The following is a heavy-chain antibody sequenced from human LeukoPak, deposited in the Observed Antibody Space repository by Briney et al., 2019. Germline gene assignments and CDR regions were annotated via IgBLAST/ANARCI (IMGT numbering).Heavy chain of an antibody. J-gene: IGHJ4*02. CDR3: AKERLRYCSDGSCLCFDY. CDR2: ICYDGSNK. D-gene: IGHD2-15*01. CDR1: GFTFSSYG. Sequence: GGSLRLSCAASGFTFSSYGMHWVRQAPAKGLEWVAVICYDGSNKYYADSVKGRCTNSRDNSKNTLYLQMNSLRAEDTGVYDCAKERLRYCSDGSCLCFDYWGQGTLVTVSS. V-gene: IGHV3-33*06.